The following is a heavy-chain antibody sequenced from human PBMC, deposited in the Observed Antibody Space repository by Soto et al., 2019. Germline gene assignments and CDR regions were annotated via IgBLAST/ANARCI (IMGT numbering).Heavy chain of an antibody. V-gene: IGHV4-39*01. CDR3: ARHGYYYDSTGYYYFV. CDR1: GGSISSTNHY. D-gene: IGHD3-22*01. Sequence: SETLSLTCTVSGGSISSTNHYWGWIRQPPGKGLEWIGDIYYSGMTRYNPSLKSRVTISVDTSMNQFSLKMGSVTAADTAVYYCARHGYYYDSTGYYYFVWGQGTVVTVSS. CDR2: IYYSGMT. J-gene: IGHJ4*02.